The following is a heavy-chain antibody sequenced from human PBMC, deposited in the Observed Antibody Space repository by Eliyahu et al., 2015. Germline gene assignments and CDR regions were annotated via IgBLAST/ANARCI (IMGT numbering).Heavy chain of an antibody. Sequence: QVQLVQSGAEVKKLGASVKVXCKASGYPFXSYDINWVRQATGQGLEWMGWMNPNSGXTGYAQKXQGRVTMTRNTFISTAYMELSSLRSEDTAVYYCARGYIPGNXDGYXIDHWGQGTLVTVSS. CDR2: MNPNSGXT. CDR1: GYPFXSYD. V-gene: IGHV1-8*01. CDR3: ARGYIPGNXDGYXIDH. J-gene: IGHJ4*02. D-gene: IGHD1-14*01.